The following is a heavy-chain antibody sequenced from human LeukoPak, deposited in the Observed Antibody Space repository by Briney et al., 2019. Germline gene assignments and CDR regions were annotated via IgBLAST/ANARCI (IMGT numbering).Heavy chain of an antibody. D-gene: IGHD3-3*01. CDR2: IWYDGSSK. CDR3: AKDTGRRIFGVAYDAFDI. V-gene: IGHV3-30*02. J-gene: IGHJ3*02. Sequence: PGGSLRLSCAASGFTFSSYGMHWVRQAPGKGLEWVAVIWYDGSSKYYADSVKGRFTISRDNSKNTLYLQMNSLRPEDTAVYYCAKDTGRRIFGVAYDAFDIWGQGTMVTVSS. CDR1: GFTFSSYG.